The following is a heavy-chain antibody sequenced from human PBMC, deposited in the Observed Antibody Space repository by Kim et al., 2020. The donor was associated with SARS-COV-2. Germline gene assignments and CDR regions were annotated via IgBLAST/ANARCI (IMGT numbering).Heavy chain of an antibody. CDR3: AKGLGIAAAGPRGYYYGMDV. Sequence: RFTISRDNSKNTLYLQMNSLRAEDTAVYYCAKGLGIAAAGPRGYYYGMDVWGQGTTVTVSS. J-gene: IGHJ6*02. D-gene: IGHD6-13*01. V-gene: IGHV3-23*01.